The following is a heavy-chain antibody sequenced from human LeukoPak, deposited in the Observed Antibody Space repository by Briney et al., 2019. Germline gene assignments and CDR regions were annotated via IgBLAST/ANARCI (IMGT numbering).Heavy chain of an antibody. CDR1: GFIFNSYW. Sequence: GGSLRLSCAAWGFIFNSYWVQGVRHVRGKGGVGGSRITSDGTDTSYADSVKGRFSISRDNAKNTLYLQMNSLRVEDTAVYYCARDRSYGEGYWFDPWGQGTLVIVSS. CDR3: ARDRSYGEGYWFDP. CDR2: ITSDGTDT. D-gene: IGHD3-16*01. J-gene: IGHJ5*02. V-gene: IGHV3-74*01.